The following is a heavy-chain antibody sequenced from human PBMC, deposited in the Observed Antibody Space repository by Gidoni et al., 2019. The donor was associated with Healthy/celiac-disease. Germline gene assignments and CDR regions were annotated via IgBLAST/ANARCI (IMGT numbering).Heavy chain of an antibody. CDR3: ARENGQLVGDYGMDV. V-gene: IGHV3-48*02. D-gene: IGHD6-6*01. J-gene: IGHJ6*02. CDR2: ISSSSSTI. CDR1: GFTFSSYS. Sequence: EVQLVESGGGLVQPGGSLRLSCAASGFTFSSYSMNWVRQAPGKGLEWVSYISSSSSTIYYADSVKGRFTISRDNAKNSLYLQMNSLRDEDTAVYYCARENGQLVGDYGMDVWGQGTTVTVSS.